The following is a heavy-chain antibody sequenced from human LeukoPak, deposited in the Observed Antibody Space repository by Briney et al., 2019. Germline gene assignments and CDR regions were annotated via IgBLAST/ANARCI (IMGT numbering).Heavy chain of an antibody. CDR1: GGSVSSGISY. Sequence: SETLSLTCSVSGGSVSSGISYWSWIRQPPGEGLEWIAYISDSGGSDYNPSLRGRVTISVDTSKNQFSLKLSSVTAADTAVYYCARQERDYGDANAFDIWGQGTMVTVSS. J-gene: IGHJ3*02. CDR3: ARQERDYGDANAFDI. D-gene: IGHD4-17*01. CDR2: ISDSGGS. V-gene: IGHV4-61*01.